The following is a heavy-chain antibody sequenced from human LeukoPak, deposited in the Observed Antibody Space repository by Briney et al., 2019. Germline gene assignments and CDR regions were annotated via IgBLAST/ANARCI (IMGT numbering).Heavy chain of an antibody. CDR3: ARAVVLRGWFDP. J-gene: IGHJ5*02. CDR2: INHSGST. Sequence: SETLSLTCAGYGGSFSGHYWSWIRQPPGKGLEWIGEINHSGSTNYNPSLKSRVIISVDTSKNQFSLKLSSVTAADTAVYYCARAVVLRGWFDPWGQGTLVTVSS. CDR1: GGSFSGHY. V-gene: IGHV4-34*01. D-gene: IGHD4-23*01.